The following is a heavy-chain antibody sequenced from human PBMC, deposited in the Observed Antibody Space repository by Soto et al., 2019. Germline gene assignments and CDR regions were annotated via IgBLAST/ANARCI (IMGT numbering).Heavy chain of an antibody. Sequence: QVQLQQSGPGLVKPSQTLSLTCAISGDSVSSNSAAWNWIRQSPSRGLEWLGRTYYRSKRYNDYSVSLKSRITIHPNTTKNQYSLQLNSVPPEDTSVYYFARVGASEPKNSRGGSGYSWAFDIWGQGKMVTVAS. D-gene: IGHD2-15*01. CDR3: ARVGASEPKNSRGGSGYSWAFDI. J-gene: IGHJ3*02. V-gene: IGHV6-1*01. CDR2: TYYRSKRYN. CDR1: GDSVSSNSAA.